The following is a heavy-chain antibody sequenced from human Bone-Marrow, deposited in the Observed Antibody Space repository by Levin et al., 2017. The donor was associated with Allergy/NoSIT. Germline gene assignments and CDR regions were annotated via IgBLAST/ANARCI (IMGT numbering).Heavy chain of an antibody. CDR2: IESDTTIR. V-gene: IGHV3-74*01. D-gene: IGHD2-2*01. Sequence: GESLKISCAASGFTFSPYYMHWVRQAPGKGLAWVSNIESDTTIRNYADSVKGRFTISRDNAKNTLYLQMNSLRAEDTAVYYCVRGGCSRTSCLDYWGQGSLVTVSS. J-gene: IGHJ4*02. CDR3: VRGGCSRTSCLDY. CDR1: GFTFSPYY.